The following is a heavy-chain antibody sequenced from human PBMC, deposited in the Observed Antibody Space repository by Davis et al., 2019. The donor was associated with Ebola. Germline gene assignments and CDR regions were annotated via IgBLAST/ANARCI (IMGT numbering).Heavy chain of an antibody. D-gene: IGHD3-22*01. CDR3: AREGSSGYSNWFDP. J-gene: IGHJ5*02. CDR2: INHSGRT. V-gene: IGHV4-34*01. CDR1: GGSLSGYS. Sequence: QTLSLTCAVYGGSLSGYSWSWIRQPPGKGLEWIGEINHSGRTNYNPSLKSRVTISVDTSKNQFSLKMSSVTAADTAVYYCAREGSSGYSNWFDPWGQGTLVTVSS.